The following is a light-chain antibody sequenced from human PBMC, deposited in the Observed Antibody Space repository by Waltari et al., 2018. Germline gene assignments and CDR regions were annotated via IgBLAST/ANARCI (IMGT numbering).Light chain of an antibody. J-gene: IGKJ2*01. Sequence: DIQMTQSPSSLSASVGDRVTITSQASQDISNYLNWYQQKPGKAPKLLIYDASNLETGVPSRFSGSGYGTDFTFTISSLQPEDIATYYCQQYDNLPYTFGQGTKLEIK. V-gene: IGKV1-33*01. CDR3: QQYDNLPYT. CDR1: QDISNY. CDR2: DAS.